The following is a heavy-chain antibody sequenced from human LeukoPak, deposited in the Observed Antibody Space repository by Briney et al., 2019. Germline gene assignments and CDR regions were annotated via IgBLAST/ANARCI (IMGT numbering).Heavy chain of an antibody. V-gene: IGHV3-23*01. D-gene: IGHD6-13*01. J-gene: IGHJ4*02. CDR3: AKDWGSSWSALSFDY. CDR1: GFTFSSYA. CDR2: ISGSGGST. Sequence: GGCLRLSCAASGFTFSSYAMSWVRQAPGKGLEWVSAISGSGGSTYYADSVKGRFTISRDNSKNTLYLQMNSLRAEDTAVYYCAKDWGSSWSALSFDYWGQGPLVTVSS.